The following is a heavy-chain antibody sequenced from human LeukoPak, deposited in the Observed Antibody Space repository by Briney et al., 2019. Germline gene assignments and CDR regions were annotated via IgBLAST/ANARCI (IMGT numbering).Heavy chain of an antibody. CDR3: AKGKEAYGWGSRHLDY. CDR2: ISDSGGST. J-gene: IGHJ4*02. V-gene: IGHV3-23*01. Sequence: GGSLRLSCEASGFTFSSYAMSWVRQAPGKGLEWVSSISDSGGSTYYADSVKGRFTISRDDSKNALYLQMNSLRAEDTALYYCAKGKEAYGWGSRHLDYWGQGTLVTVSS. CDR1: GFTFSSYA. D-gene: IGHD3-10*01.